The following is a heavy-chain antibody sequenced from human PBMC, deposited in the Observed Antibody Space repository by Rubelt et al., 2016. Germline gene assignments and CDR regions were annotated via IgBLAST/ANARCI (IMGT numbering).Heavy chain of an antibody. J-gene: IGHJ6*02. CDR3: ATADSTLDV. CDR1: GYRFTRYY. Sequence: VKKPGASVKLSCKASGYRFTRYYIHWVRQAPGQGLEWMGIINPDGGSTTCAQRFEGRVTVTRDMSTTTVYMELTSLRYEDTAMYYCATADSTLDVWGQGTTVTVSS. V-gene: IGHV1-46*01. CDR2: INPDGGST.